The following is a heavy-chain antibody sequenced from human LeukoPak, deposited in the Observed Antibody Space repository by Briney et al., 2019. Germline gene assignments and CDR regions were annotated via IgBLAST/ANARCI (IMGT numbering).Heavy chain of an antibody. Sequence: PSQTLSLTCTVSGGSISSGSYCWSWIRQPAGKGLEWIGRIYTSGSTNYNPSLKSRVTISVDTSKNQFSLKLSSVTAADTAVYYCASGGDTAMVTRAFDIWGQGTMVTVSS. CDR3: ASGGDTAMVTRAFDI. CDR1: GGSISSGSYC. V-gene: IGHV4-61*02. CDR2: IYTSGST. J-gene: IGHJ3*02. D-gene: IGHD5-18*01.